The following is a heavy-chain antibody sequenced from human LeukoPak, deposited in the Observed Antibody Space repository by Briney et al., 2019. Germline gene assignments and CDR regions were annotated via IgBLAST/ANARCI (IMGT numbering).Heavy chain of an antibody. CDR3: AKDAPITRYFDWLGPEGDYYYGMDV. CDR2: IYSSGST. D-gene: IGHD3-9*01. V-gene: IGHV4-4*07. Sequence: SETLSLTCTVSGGSISNFYWNWIRQPAGKGLEWIGRIYSSGSTNYNPSLQSRVTMSVDTSKNQFSLKLTSVTAADTAVYYCAKDAPITRYFDWLGPEGDYYYGMDVWGQGTTVTVSS. CDR1: GGSISNFY. J-gene: IGHJ6*02.